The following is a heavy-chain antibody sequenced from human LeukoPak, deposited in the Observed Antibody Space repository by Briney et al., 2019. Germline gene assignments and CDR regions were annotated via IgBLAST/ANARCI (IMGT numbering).Heavy chain of an antibody. CDR2: ISYDGSST. J-gene: IGHJ4*02. CDR1: GFTFSTYW. V-gene: IGHV3-74*01. D-gene: IGHD6-19*01. CDR3: AREAAVAGIYFDS. Sequence: GGSLRLSCVASGFTFSTYWMHWVRQAPGKGLVWVSRISYDGSSTNYADSVKGRFSISRDNTKNTVYLQMNSLRAEDTAVYYCAREAAVAGIYFDSWGQGTLVTVSS.